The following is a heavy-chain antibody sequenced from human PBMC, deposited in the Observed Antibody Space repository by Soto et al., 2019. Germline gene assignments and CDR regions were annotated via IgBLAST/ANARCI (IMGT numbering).Heavy chain of an antibody. J-gene: IGHJ5*02. V-gene: IGHV4-39*01. CDR1: GGSISSSSYY. D-gene: IGHD2-2*01. CDR2: IYYSGST. CDR3: ARPRRYCSRTSCYTNWFDP. Sequence: PSETLSLTCTVSGGSISSSSYYWGWIRQPPGKGLEWIGSIYYSGSTYYNPSLKSRVTISVDTSKNQFSLKLSSVTAADTAVYYCARPRRYCSRTSCYTNWFDPWGQGTLVTVSS.